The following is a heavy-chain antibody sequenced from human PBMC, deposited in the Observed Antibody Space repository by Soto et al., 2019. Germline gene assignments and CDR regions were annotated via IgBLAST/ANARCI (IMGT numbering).Heavy chain of an antibody. D-gene: IGHD1-26*01. J-gene: IGHJ6*02. Sequence: GGSLRLSCAASGFTFSYYYMSWIRQSPGKGLEWVSYISSSSSYTNYADSVKGRFTISRDNAKNSLYLQMNSLRAEDTAVYYCARKLVEMATNYYYGMDVWGQGTTVTVSS. V-gene: IGHV3-11*06. CDR1: GFTFSYYY. CDR3: ARKLVEMATNYYYGMDV. CDR2: ISSSSSYT.